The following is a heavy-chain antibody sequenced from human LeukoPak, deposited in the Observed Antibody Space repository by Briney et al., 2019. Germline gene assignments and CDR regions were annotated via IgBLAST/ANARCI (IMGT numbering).Heavy chain of an antibody. J-gene: IGHJ4*02. CDR3: GPKSY. CDR2: IKPDGSQK. Sequence: PGGSLRLSCAASGFTFRIDWMSWVRQAPGKGLEWVANIKPDGSQKYYVDSVKGRFTISRDNAKNSLSLQMNSLRAEDTAVYYCGPKSYWGQGTLVTVSS. CDR1: GFTFRIDW. V-gene: IGHV3-7*01.